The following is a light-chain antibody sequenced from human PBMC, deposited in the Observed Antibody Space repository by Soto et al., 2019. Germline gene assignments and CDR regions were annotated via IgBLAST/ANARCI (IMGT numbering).Light chain of an antibody. J-gene: IGKJ1*01. CDR3: QHYSSYSEA. V-gene: IGKV1-5*03. Sequence: GDKVTITCRASQTISTSLAWYQQKPGKAPKLLIYLASTLQSGVPARFSGSGSATEFTLTISSLQPDDFATYYCQHYSSYSEAFGQGTKVDIK. CDR1: QTISTS. CDR2: LAS.